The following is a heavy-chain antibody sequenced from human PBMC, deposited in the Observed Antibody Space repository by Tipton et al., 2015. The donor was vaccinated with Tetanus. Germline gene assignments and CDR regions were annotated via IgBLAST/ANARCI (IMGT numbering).Heavy chain of an antibody. CDR2: INHSGST. CDR1: GGSFNDYY. V-gene: IGHV4-34*01. D-gene: IGHD6-13*01. J-gene: IGHJ6*02. CDR3: ARGQAAGFTVGYYYYYYGMDV. Sequence: TLSLTCTVYGGSFNDYYWSWIRQPPGKGLEWIGEINHSGSTNYNPSLKSRVTISVDTSKNQFSLKLSSVAAADTAVYYCARGQAAGFTVGYYYYYYGMDVWSQGTTVTVSS.